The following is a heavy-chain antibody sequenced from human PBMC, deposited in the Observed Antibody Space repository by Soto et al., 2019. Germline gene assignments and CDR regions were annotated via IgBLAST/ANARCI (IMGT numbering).Heavy chain of an antibody. CDR1: GGSISNYY. CDR2: IYFTGST. D-gene: IGHD5-12*01. CDR3: ARVCSGYVRGFDY. Sequence: SETLSLTCTVSGGSISNYYWSWIRQPPGKGLEWIGYIYFTGSTRYNSSLKSRVTISVDTSKNQFSLKLYSVTAADTAVYYCARVCSGYVRGFDYWGQGILVTV. J-gene: IGHJ4*02. V-gene: IGHV4-59*01.